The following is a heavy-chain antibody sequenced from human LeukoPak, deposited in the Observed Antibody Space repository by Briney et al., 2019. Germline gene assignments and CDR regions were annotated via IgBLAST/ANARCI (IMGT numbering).Heavy chain of an antibody. Sequence: PGGSLRLSCAVSGFAFSSYSMNWVRQAPGKGLEGVSSISSSSSYIHSADSVRGRFTISRDNAKNSLFLQMNSLRAEDTAVYYCARDEWGDAFDIWGQGTMVTVFS. D-gene: IGHD1-26*01. CDR3: ARDEWGDAFDI. CDR2: ISSSSSYI. J-gene: IGHJ3*02. V-gene: IGHV3-21*01. CDR1: GFAFSSYS.